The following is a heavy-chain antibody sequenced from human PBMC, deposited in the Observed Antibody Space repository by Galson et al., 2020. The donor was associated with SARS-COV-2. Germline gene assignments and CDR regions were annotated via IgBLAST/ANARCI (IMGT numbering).Heavy chain of an antibody. CDR3: AREAAGYYYYYGLDV. CDR2: IYYNGHP. Sequence: SETLSLTCSVSAGSIRDSNYYWDWIRQSPGKGLEWIGKIYYNGHPYYNPSLKSRVTMSVDTSKNQFSLNLSSVNATDAAIYYCAREAAGYYYYYGLDVWGQGTTVTVAS. V-gene: IGHV4-39*02. CDR1: AGSIRDSNYY. D-gene: IGHD6-13*01. J-gene: IGHJ6*02.